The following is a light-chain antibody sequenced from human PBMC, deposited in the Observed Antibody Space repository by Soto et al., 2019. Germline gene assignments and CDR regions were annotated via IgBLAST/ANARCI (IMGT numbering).Light chain of an antibody. Sequence: DIVMTQSPDSLAVSLGERATINCKSSQSILYSSNNKNYLTWYQQKPGQPPKMLFYWASTRESGVPDRFSGSGSGTDFTLTMSSLHAEDGAVYYCQQYYSTPLTFCGGTKVEIK. CDR2: WAS. CDR1: QSILYSSNNKNY. CDR3: QQYYSTPLT. J-gene: IGKJ4*01. V-gene: IGKV4-1*01.